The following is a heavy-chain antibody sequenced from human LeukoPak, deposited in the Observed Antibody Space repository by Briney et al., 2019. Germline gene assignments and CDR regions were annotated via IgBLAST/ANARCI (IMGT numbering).Heavy chain of an antibody. CDR1: GYTFTSYD. Sequence: ASVKVSCKASGYTFTSYDINWVRQATGQGLEWMGWMNPNSGNTGYAQKFQGRVTITRNTSISTAYMELSSLRSEDTAVYYCATGFKWLVWDWFDPWGQGTLVTVSS. CDR3: ATGFKWLVWDWFDP. J-gene: IGHJ5*02. V-gene: IGHV1-8*03. D-gene: IGHD6-19*01. CDR2: MNPNSGNT.